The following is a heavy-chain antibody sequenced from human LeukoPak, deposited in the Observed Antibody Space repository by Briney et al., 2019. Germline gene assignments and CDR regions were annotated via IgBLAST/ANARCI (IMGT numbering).Heavy chain of an antibody. D-gene: IGHD5-18*01. J-gene: IGHJ3*02. V-gene: IGHV4-59*01. CDR2: IYSSGST. CDR3: ARGKRGYSYGYESWSAFDI. Sequence: PSETLSLTCTVSGGSISNYYWSWIRQPPGKGLEWIGYIYSSGSTNYNPSLKSRVTISVDTSKNQFSLKLSSVTAADTAVYYCARGKRGYSYGYESWSAFDIWGQGTMVTVSS. CDR1: GGSISNYY.